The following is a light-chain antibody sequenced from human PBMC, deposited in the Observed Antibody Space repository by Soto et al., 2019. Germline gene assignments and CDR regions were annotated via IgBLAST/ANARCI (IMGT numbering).Light chain of an antibody. CDR2: GSS. Sequence: QSVLTQPPSVSGAPGQRVTISCTGSSSNIGAGYDVHWYQQIPGTAPKLLIYGSSNRPSGVPDRFSGSKSGTSASLAITGLQAEDEADYYCAAWDDGLSGYVFGTGTKLTVL. CDR3: AAWDDGLSGYV. J-gene: IGLJ1*01. V-gene: IGLV1-40*01. CDR1: SSNIGAGYD.